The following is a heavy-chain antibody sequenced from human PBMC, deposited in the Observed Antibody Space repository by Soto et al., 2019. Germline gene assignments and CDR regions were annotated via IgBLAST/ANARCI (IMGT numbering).Heavy chain of an antibody. V-gene: IGHV4-59*01. CDR3: AAGEASSRNLAPYYLDF. CDR1: GGSMRNYF. D-gene: IGHD6-13*01. Sequence: SETLSLTCTVSGGSMRNYFWTWIRQRPGKGLQWIGYIHYSGTTSFFPSYNPSLRSRVTMSEDTSKNQFSLKLLSVTTADTAVYFCAAGEASSRNLAPYYLDFWGQGTLVTVSS. CDR2: IHYSGTT. J-gene: IGHJ4*02.